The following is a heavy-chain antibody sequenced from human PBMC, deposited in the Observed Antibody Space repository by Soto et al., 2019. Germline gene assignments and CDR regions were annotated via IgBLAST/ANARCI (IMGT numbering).Heavy chain of an antibody. CDR1: GGSFSGYY. Sequence: PSETLSLTCAVYGGSFSGYYWSWIRQPPGKGLEWIGEINHSGSTNYNPSLKSRVTISVDTSKNQFSLKLSSVTAADAAVYYCARGTVSTVAKNFDYWGQGTLVTVSS. J-gene: IGHJ4*02. D-gene: IGHD4-17*01. CDR3: ARGTVSTVAKNFDY. CDR2: INHSGST. V-gene: IGHV4-34*01.